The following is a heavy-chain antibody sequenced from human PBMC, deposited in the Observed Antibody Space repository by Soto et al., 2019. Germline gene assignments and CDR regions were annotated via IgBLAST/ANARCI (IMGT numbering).Heavy chain of an antibody. CDR2: ISSSSSYL. CDR3: ASRTMVRGDGY. Sequence: EVQLVESGGGLVKPGGSLRLSCAASGFTFSSYSMNWVRQAPGKGLEWVSSISSSSSYLYYADSVKGRFTISRDNAKNSLYLQMNSLRAEDTAVYYCASRTMVRGDGYWDQGTLVTVSS. V-gene: IGHV3-21*01. D-gene: IGHD3-10*01. J-gene: IGHJ4*02. CDR1: GFTFSSYS.